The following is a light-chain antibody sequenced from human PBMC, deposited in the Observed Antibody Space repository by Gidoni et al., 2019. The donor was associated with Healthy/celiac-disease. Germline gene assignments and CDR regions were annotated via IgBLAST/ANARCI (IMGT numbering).Light chain of an antibody. CDR1: QSVSSSY. V-gene: IGKV3-20*01. CDR2: GAS. J-gene: IGKJ5*01. Sequence: EIVLTQSPGTLSLSPGERATLSGRASQSVSSSYLAWYQQKPGQAPRLLMYGASSRATCIPDRCSGSGSGTDFTLTISRLEPEDFAVYYCQQYGSSPPITFGQGTRLEIK. CDR3: QQYGSSPPIT.